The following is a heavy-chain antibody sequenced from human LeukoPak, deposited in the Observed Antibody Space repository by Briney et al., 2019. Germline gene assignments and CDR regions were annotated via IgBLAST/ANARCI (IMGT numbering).Heavy chain of an antibody. Sequence: GGSLRLSCAASGFTFSSYAMSCVRQAPGKALEWVSVISGRGGRAYCAASVKGRFTISRENSKNTLFLQMSSLRAEDTAIYYCAKQAEGISDPKTDYWGQGTLVTVSS. CDR1: GFTFSSYA. V-gene: IGHV3-23*01. D-gene: IGHD2-21*02. J-gene: IGHJ4*02. CDR3: AKQAEGISDPKTDY. CDR2: ISGRGGRA.